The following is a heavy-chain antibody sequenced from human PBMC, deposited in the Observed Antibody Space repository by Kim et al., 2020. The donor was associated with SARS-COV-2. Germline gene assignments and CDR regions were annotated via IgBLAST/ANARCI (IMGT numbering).Heavy chain of an antibody. Sequence: WYNDYAVSVKGRISNHPDTSHNQFSLQLDSVTPEDTAVYYCARGINSAFDIWGQGTVVTVSS. J-gene: IGHJ3*02. D-gene: IGHD5-18*01. CDR2: WYN. CDR3: ARGINSAFDI. V-gene: IGHV6-1*01.